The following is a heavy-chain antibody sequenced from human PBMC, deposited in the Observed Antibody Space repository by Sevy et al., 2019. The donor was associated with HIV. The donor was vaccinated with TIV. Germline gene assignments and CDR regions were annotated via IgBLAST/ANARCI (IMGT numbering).Heavy chain of an antibody. V-gene: IGHV3-30*18. D-gene: IGHD2-15*01. J-gene: IGHJ4*02. CDR1: GFTFSDYG. CDR2: ISYDGSNK. CDR3: AKVRCRFCSGGSSYYFDN. Sequence: GGSLRLSCAASGFTFSDYGMNWFRQAPGRGLEWVAVISYDGSNKYYSDSVKGRFTISRENSKETLFLEMNSLRAEDTAVYYCAKVRCRFCSGGSSYYFDNWGQGTLVTVSS.